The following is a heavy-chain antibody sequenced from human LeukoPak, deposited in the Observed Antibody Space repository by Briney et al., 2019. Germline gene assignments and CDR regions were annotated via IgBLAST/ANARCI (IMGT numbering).Heavy chain of an antibody. D-gene: IGHD3-22*01. CDR2: INPSCGST. J-gene: IGHJ4*02. CDR3: ASHYYDSSGYPDY. Sequence: ASVKVSCKASGYTFTSYYMHWVRQAPGQGLEWMGIINPSCGSTSYAQKFQGRVTITSDTSTSTVYMELSSLRSEDTAVYYCASHYYDSSGYPDYWGQGTLVTVSS. CDR1: GYTFTSYY. V-gene: IGHV1-46*01.